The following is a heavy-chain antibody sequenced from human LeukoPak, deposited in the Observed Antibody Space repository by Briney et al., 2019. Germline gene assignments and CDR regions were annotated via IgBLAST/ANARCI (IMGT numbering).Heavy chain of an antibody. D-gene: IGHD6-6*01. CDR2: IYPGDSDT. CDR3: ARQRGSSSRDAFDI. V-gene: IGHV5-51*01. Sequence: GESLKISCEGSGYRFTTYWIGWVRQMPGKGLEWMVIIYPGDSDTRYSPSFQGQVTISADKSISTAYLQWSSLKASDTAMYYCARQRGSSSRDAFDIWGRGTMVTVSS. CDR1: GYRFTTYW. J-gene: IGHJ3*02.